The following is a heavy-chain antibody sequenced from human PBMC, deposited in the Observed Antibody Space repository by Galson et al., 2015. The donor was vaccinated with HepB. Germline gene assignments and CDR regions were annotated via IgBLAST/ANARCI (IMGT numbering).Heavy chain of an antibody. Sequence: SLRLSCAASGFTFDDYAMHWVRQAPGKGLEWVSGISWNSGSIGYADSVKGRFTISRDNAKNSLYLQMNSLRAEDTALYYCAKDIGSSSRVEYYDFWSGYQRGGFDYWGQGTLVTVSS. V-gene: IGHV3-9*01. CDR2: ISWNSGSI. CDR1: GFTFDDYA. J-gene: IGHJ4*02. CDR3: AKDIGSSSRVEYYDFWSGYQRGGFDY. D-gene: IGHD3-3*01.